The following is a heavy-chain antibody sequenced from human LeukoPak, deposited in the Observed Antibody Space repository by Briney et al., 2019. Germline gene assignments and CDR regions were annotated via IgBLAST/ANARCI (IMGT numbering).Heavy chain of an antibody. CDR3: ARDPTLVTTVTYYFDY. V-gene: IGHV3-48*03. J-gene: IGHJ4*02. CDR2: ISSSGSTI. Sequence: PGGSLRLSCAASGFTFSSYEMNWARQAPGKGLEWVSYISSSGSTIYYADSVKGRFTISRDNAKNSLYLRMNSLRAEDTAVYYCARDPTLVTTVTYYFDYWGQGTLVTVSS. CDR1: GFTFSSYE. D-gene: IGHD4-17*01.